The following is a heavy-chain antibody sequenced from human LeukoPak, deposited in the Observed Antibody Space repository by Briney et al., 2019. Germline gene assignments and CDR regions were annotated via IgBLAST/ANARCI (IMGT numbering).Heavy chain of an antibody. J-gene: IGHJ6*02. Sequence: GGSLRLSCAASGFTFSSYWMSWVRQAPGKGLEWVANIKRDGSEKYYVDSVKGRFTISRDNAKNSLYLQMNSLRAEDTAVYYCARDRSVGTISSGMDVWGQGTTVTVSS. CDR3: ARDRSVGTISSGMDV. CDR1: GFTFSSYW. CDR2: IKRDGSEK. D-gene: IGHD3-3*01. V-gene: IGHV3-7*01.